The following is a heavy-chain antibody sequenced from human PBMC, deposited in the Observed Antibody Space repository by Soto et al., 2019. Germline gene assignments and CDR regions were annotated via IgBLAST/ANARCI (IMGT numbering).Heavy chain of an antibody. CDR1: GGSISSGGYS. CDR3: ARGYGRNFDY. D-gene: IGHD5-18*01. V-gene: IGHV4-30-2*01. J-gene: IGHJ4*02. Sequence: SETLSLTCAVSGGSISSGGYSWSWIRQPPGKGLEWIGYIYHSGSTNYNPSLNSRVTISVDTSKNQFSLKPSSVTAADTAIYYCARGYGRNFDYRGQGTLVTVSS. CDR2: IYHSGST.